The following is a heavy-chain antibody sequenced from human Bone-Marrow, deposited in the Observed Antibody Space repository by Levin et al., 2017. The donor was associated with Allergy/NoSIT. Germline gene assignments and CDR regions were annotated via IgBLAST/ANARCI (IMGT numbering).Heavy chain of an antibody. CDR2: MNPNSGNT. J-gene: IGHJ6*02. Sequence: ASVKVSCKASGYTFTSYDINWVRQATGQGLEWMGWMNPNSGNTGYAQKFQGRVTMTRNTSISTAYMELSSLRSEDTAVYYCARGGIYYDFWSGTHPSYGMDVWGQGTTVTVSS. D-gene: IGHD3-3*01. CDR3: ARGGIYYDFWSGTHPSYGMDV. CDR1: GYTFTSYD. V-gene: IGHV1-8*01.